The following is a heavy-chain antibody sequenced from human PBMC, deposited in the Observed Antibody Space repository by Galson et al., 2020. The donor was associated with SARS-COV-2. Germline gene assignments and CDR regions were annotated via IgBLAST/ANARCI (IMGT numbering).Heavy chain of an antibody. CDR3: ARQGVNMIVLVAVPGWYFDL. J-gene: IGHJ2*01. D-gene: IGHD3-22*01. V-gene: IGHV4-38-2*01. CDR2: IYPSGST. Sequence: SETLSLTCAVSGYSISTTNYWGWVRHPPGKGLEWIGSIYPSGSTYYNPSLKSRVTISLDTSKNQFSLRLDSVTAADTALYYCARQGVNMIVLVAVPGWYFDLWGRGTLVTVSS. CDR1: GYSISTTNY.